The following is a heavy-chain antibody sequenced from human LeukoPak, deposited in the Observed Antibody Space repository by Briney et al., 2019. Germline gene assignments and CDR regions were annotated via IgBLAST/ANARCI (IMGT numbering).Heavy chain of an antibody. CDR2: INHSGST. D-gene: IGHD3-22*01. V-gene: IGHV4-34*01. Sequence: SETLSLTCAVYGGSFSGYYWSWIRQPPGKGREWIGEINHSGSTNYNPSLKSRVTISVDTSKNQFSLKLSSVTAADTAVYYCARRKLRYYDSSGPFDYWGQGTLVTVSS. CDR1: GGSFSGYY. CDR3: ARRKLRYYDSSGPFDY. J-gene: IGHJ4*02.